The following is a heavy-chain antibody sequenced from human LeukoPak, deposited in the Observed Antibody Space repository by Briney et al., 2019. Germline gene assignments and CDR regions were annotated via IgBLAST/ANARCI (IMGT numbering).Heavy chain of an antibody. Sequence: SQTLSLTCTVSGGSISSSSYYWGWIRQPPGKGLEWIGSIYYSGSTYYNPSLKSRVTISVDTSKNQFSLKLSSVTAADTAVYYCARQPRAGSGWYEPFDYWGQGTLVTVSS. CDR1: GGSISSSSYY. CDR3: ARQPRAGSGWYEPFDY. J-gene: IGHJ4*02. V-gene: IGHV4-39*01. CDR2: IYYSGST. D-gene: IGHD6-19*01.